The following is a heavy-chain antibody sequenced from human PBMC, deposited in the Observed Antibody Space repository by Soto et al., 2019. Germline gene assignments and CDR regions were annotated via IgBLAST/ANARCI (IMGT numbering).Heavy chain of an antibody. CDR3: AREGYYGSGSRDTHAYYYYYGMDV. CDR2: IYSSGST. D-gene: IGHD3-10*01. Sequence: SETLSLTCTVSGGSISSGGYYWSWIRQHPGKGLEWIGYIYSSGSTYYNPSLKSRVTISVDTSKNQFSLKLSSVTAADTAVYYCAREGYYGSGSRDTHAYYYYYGMDVWGQGTTVIVSS. J-gene: IGHJ6*02. V-gene: IGHV4-31*03. CDR1: GGSISSGGYY.